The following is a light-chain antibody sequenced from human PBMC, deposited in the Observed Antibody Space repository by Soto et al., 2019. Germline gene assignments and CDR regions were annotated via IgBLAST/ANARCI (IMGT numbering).Light chain of an antibody. CDR2: EVS. CDR3: SSYAGSNNLV. CDR1: SSDVVAYNY. V-gene: IGLV2-8*01. J-gene: IGLJ2*01. Sequence: QSALTQPPSASVSPGQSVTISCTGTSSDVVAYNYVSWYQQHPGKAPKLMIYEVSQRPSGVPDRFSGSKSGNTASLTVSGLQAEDEAYYYCSSYAGSNNLVFGGGAKLTVL.